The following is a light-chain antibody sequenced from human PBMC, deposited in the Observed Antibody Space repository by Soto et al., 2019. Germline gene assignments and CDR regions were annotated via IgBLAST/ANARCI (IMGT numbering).Light chain of an antibody. CDR1: QSVRSY. J-gene: IGKJ4*01. Sequence: EIVLTQSPATLSLSPGERATLSCRASQSVRSYLAWYQQKPGQAPRLLIYDASNRATGIPARFSGSGSGTDFTLTISSLEPEDFAVYYCQQRSNWPPPLTFGGGTKVEIK. CDR3: QQRSNWPPPLT. V-gene: IGKV3-11*01. CDR2: DAS.